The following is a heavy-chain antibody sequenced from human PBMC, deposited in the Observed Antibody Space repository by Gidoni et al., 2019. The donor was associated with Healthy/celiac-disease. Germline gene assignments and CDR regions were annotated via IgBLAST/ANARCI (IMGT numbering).Heavy chain of an antibody. Sequence: QVQLVESGGGVVQPGRSLRLSCAASGFTFSSYGLHWVRQAPGKGLEWVAVIWYDGSNKYDADSVKGRFTISRDNSKNTLYLQMNSQRAEDTAVYYCARDAPTAEVYGIPYGGMDVWGQGTTVTVSS. J-gene: IGHJ6*02. CDR3: ARDAPTAEVYGIPYGGMDV. CDR2: IWYDGSNK. CDR1: GFTFSSYG. V-gene: IGHV3-33*01. D-gene: IGHD1-20*01.